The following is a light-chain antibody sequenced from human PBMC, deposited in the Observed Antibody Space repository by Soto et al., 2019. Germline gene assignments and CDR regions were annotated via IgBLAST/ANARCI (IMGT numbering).Light chain of an antibody. Sequence: DIQMTQSPSTLSSSVGDRVTITCRASQNISNWLAWYQQKPGKAPKLLIYYASSLETGVPSSFSGSGSGTEFTLTISRLQPDYSATYYCQQFNSYPYTFGQGTKLEIK. CDR3: QQFNSYPYT. J-gene: IGKJ2*01. V-gene: IGKV1-5*01. CDR1: QNISNW. CDR2: YAS.